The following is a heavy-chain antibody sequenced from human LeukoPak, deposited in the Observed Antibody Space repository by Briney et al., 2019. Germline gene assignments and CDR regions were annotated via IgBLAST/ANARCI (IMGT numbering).Heavy chain of an antibody. D-gene: IGHD7-27*01. CDR1: GFTFSTYT. CDR2: IGNNGGGI. J-gene: IGHJ4*02. V-gene: IGHV3-23*01. CDR3: AIDPNWGTHS. Sequence: PGGSLRLSCAASGFTFSTYTMYWVRHPPGKRLEWVSIIGNNGGGIHYTDSVRGRFTISRDNSKNALYLQMNSLRVEDTAVYYCAIDPNWGTHSWGQGVLVTVSS.